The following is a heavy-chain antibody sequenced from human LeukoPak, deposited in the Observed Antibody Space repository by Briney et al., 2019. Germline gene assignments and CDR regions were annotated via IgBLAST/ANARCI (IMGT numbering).Heavy chain of an antibody. Sequence: ASLKVSCKASGYTFTSYGITWVRQAPGQGLEWMGWISAYNDNTYYVQNLQGRVTMTTDTSTNTAYMELRSLRSDDTAVYFCARDMKRSRARWENLGFDPWGQGTLVTVSS. V-gene: IGHV1-18*01. CDR2: ISAYNDNT. CDR1: GYTFTSYG. D-gene: IGHD1-26*01. CDR3: ARDMKRSRARWENLGFDP. J-gene: IGHJ5*02.